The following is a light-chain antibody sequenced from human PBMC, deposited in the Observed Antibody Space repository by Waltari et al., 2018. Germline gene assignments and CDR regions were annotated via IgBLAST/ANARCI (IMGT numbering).Light chain of an antibody. CDR1: QRVSNF. CDR3: QQSSTTPST. V-gene: IGKV1-39*01. CDR2: SAS. Sequence: DIQMTQSPSSLSASVGDRVTITCRASQRVSNFLNWYQQKPGEAPKLLIYSASTLQSGVPSRFSGAGSGTDFSLTIISLQPEDFASYYCQQSSTTPSTFGQGTKLEIK. J-gene: IGKJ2*01.